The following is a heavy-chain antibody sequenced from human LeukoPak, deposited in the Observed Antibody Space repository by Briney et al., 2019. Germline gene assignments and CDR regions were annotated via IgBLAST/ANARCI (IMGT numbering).Heavy chain of an antibody. CDR1: GGSISSGSYY. J-gene: IGHJ6*03. CDR2: IYTSGST. D-gene: IGHD6-13*01. Sequence: SETLSLTCTVSGGSISSGSYYWSWIRQPAGKGLEWIGRIYTSGSTNYNPSLKSRVTISVDTSKNQFSLKLSSVTAADTAVYYCARVGGYSSSWYGGVYYYYMDVWGKGTTVTVSS. V-gene: IGHV4-61*02. CDR3: ARVGGYSSSWYGGVYYYYMDV.